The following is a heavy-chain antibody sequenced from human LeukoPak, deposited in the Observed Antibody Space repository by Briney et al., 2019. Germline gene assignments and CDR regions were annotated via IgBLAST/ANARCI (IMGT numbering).Heavy chain of an antibody. CDR1: GGSISSSSYY. Sequence: SETLSLTCTVSGGSISSSSYYWGWIRQPPGKGLEWIGSIYYSGSTYYNPSLKSRVTISVDTSKNQFSLKLSSVTAADTAVYYCARLGGATPFDYWGQATLVTVSS. CDR2: IYYSGST. CDR3: ARLGGATPFDY. D-gene: IGHD1-26*01. J-gene: IGHJ4*02. V-gene: IGHV4-39*01.